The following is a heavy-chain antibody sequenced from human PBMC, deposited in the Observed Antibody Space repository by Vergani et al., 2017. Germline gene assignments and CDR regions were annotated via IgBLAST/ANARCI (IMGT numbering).Heavy chain of an antibody. D-gene: IGHD3-9*01. CDR2: IYRTGRT. V-gene: IGHV4-38-2*01. J-gene: IGHJ4*02. CDR1: GFSIDNGYY. Sequence: QVQLQESGPGLVKPSETLSLTCAVSGFSIDNGYYWDWIRQPPGKGLDWIGSIYRTGRTHFNPSLKSRVTISVDTSNNHFSLRLNSLTAADRAVYYCARRSGIVYDIFSGTQYFFDFWGQGTLVTVSS. CDR3: ARRSGIVYDIFSGTQYFFDF.